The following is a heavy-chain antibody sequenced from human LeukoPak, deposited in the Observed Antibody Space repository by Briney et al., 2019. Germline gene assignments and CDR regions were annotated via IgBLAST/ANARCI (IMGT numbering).Heavy chain of an antibody. D-gene: IGHD2-21*02. Sequence: XXGQPPGXGXEGXGEINHSGSTNYNPSLKSRVTISVDTSKNQFSLKLSSVTAADTAVYYCARGYGVVVTSADAFDIWGQGTMVTVSS. CDR3: ARGYGVVVTSADAFDI. CDR2: INHSGST. V-gene: IGHV4-34*01. J-gene: IGHJ3*02.